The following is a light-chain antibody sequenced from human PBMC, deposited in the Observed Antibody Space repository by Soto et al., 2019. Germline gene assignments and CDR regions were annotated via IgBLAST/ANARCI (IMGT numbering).Light chain of an antibody. V-gene: IGKV1-5*01. J-gene: IGKJ1*01. CDR3: QHYKMYSPWT. CDR2: DVS. Sequence: EIQMTQSPSTVSANGGDSVTINCRASQSITTWLAWYQQRPGKAPKLLIYDVSSLQSGVPSRFSGSGSGTEFTLTISSLQPDDFATYYCQHYKMYSPWTFGQGAKVDIK. CDR1: QSITTW.